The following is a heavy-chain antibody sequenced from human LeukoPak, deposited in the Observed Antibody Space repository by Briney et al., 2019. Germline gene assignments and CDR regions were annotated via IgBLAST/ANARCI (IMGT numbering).Heavy chain of an antibody. Sequence: PSETLSLTCTVSGGSISSSSYYWGWIRQPPGKGLEWIGSIYYSGSTYYNPSLKSRVTISVDTSKNQFSLKLSSVTAADTAVYYCARVVAGDPNWFDPWGQGTLVTVSS. CDR3: ARVVAGDPNWFDP. D-gene: IGHD4-17*01. CDR2: IYYSGST. J-gene: IGHJ5*02. CDR1: GGSISSSSYY. V-gene: IGHV4-39*01.